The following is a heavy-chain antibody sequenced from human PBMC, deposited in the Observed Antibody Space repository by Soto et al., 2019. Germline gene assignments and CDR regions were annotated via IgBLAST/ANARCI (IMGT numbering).Heavy chain of an antibody. Sequence: QVQLQESGPGLVKPSQTLSLTCTVSGGSISSGDYYWSWIRQPPGKGLEWIGYIYYSGSTYYNPYLTSRVTISVDTAKNQFSLKLSAVTAADTAVYYCARAPDSLTGYDYYYGMDVWGQGSTVTVSS. V-gene: IGHV4-30-4*01. CDR2: IYYSGST. CDR1: GGSISSGDYY. J-gene: IGHJ6*02. CDR3: ARAPDSLTGYDYYYGMDV. D-gene: IGHD3-9*01.